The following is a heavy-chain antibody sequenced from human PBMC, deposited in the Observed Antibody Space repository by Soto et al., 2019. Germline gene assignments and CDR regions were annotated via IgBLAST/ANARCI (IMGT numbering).Heavy chain of an antibody. CDR1: GFTFSNYD. J-gene: IGHJ3*02. V-gene: IGHV3-13*01. Sequence: EVQLVESGGGLVQPGGSLRLSCTASGFTFSNYDMHWVRQVTGKGLEWVSSITTGDDTSYPDSVQGRFTITRENAKTSLYLQMNNLRAGDTSIYSCARVAQDFGALDIWGQGTTVTVSS. D-gene: IGHD3-16*01. CDR2: ITTGDDT. CDR3: ARVAQDFGALDI.